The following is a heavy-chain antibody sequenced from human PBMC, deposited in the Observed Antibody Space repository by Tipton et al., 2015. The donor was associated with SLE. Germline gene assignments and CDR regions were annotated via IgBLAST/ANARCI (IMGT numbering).Heavy chain of an antibody. CDR1: GFTFSSYA. CDR3: ARDVTIFGVAGNWFDP. D-gene: IGHD3-3*01. Sequence: LRLSCAASGFTFSSYAMSWVRQAPGKGLEWIGYIYYSGSTNYNPSLKSRVTISVDTSKNQFSLKLSSVTAADTAVYYCARDVTIFGVAGNWFDPWGQGTLVTVSS. V-gene: IGHV4-59*01. CDR2: IYYSGST. J-gene: IGHJ5*02.